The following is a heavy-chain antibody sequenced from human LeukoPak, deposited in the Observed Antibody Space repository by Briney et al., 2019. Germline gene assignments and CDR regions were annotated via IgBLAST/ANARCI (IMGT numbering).Heavy chain of an antibody. CDR2: ISYDGSNK. CDR1: GFTFSSYW. Sequence: GGSLRLSCAASGFTFSSYWMGWVRQAPGKGLEWVAVISYDGSNKYYADSVKGRFTISRDNSKNTLYLQMNSLRAEDTAVYYCAKDRVRGYNYFDYWGQGTLVTVSS. CDR3: AKDRVRGYNYFDY. D-gene: IGHD5-24*01. V-gene: IGHV3-30*18. J-gene: IGHJ4*02.